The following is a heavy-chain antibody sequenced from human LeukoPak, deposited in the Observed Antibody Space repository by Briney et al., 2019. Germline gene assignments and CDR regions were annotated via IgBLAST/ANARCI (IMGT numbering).Heavy chain of an antibody. D-gene: IGHD3-3*01. CDR2: IYYSGST. Sequence: SETLSLTCTVSGGSISSSSYYWGWIRQPPGKGLEWIGSIYYSGSTYYNPSLKSRVTISVDTSKNQFSLKLSSVTAADTAVYYCASRVYYDFWSGFQSDCWGQGTLVTVSS. J-gene: IGHJ4*02. CDR3: ASRVYYDFWSGFQSDC. V-gene: IGHV4-39*01. CDR1: GGSISSSSYY.